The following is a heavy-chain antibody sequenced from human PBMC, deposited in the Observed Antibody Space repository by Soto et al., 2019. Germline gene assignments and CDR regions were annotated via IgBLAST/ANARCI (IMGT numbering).Heavy chain of an antibody. V-gene: IGHV4-59*11. CDR3: ARRDYSTSSLGPFDY. D-gene: IGHD6-6*01. J-gene: IGHJ4*02. Sequence: QVQLQESGPGLVKPSETLSLTCVVSGGSISSHYWSWIRQPPGSGLEWIGYIHYSGSTSYSPSLNRQPSLPSATPKNQSSLNLSSVTPADTAFYICARRDYSTSSLGPFDYWGQGPLATVSP. CDR1: GGSISSHY. CDR2: IHYSGST.